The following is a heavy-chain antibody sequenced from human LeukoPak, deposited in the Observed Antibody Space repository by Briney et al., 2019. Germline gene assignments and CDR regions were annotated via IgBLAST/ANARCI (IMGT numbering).Heavy chain of an antibody. CDR1: GYTFTSYY. D-gene: IGHD2-21*01. CDR3: ARGWHDCGGDCYSRLLDY. CDR2: INPSGGST. V-gene: IGHV1-46*03. J-gene: IGHJ4*02. Sequence: GASVKVSCKASGYTFTSYYMHWVRQAPGQGLEWMGIINPSGGSTSYARKFQGRVTMTRDTSTSTVYMELSSLRSEDTAVYYCARGWHDCGGDCYSRLLDYWGQGTLVTVSS.